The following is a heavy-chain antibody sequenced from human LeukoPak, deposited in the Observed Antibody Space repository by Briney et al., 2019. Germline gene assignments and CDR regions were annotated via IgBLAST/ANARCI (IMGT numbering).Heavy chain of an antibody. CDR2: ISAYNGNT. D-gene: IGHD2-2*02. Sequence: ASVKVSCKASGYTFTSYGISWVRQAPGQGLEWMGWISAYNGNTNYAQKLQGRVTVTTDTSTSTAYMELRSLRSDDTAVYYCARVYCSSTSCYNDYWGQGTLVTVSS. J-gene: IGHJ4*02. V-gene: IGHV1-18*01. CDR3: ARVYCSSTSCYNDY. CDR1: GYTFTSYG.